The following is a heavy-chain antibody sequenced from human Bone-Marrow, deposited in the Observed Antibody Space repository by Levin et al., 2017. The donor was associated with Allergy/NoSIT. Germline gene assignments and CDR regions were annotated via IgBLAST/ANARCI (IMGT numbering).Heavy chain of an antibody. V-gene: IGHV3-66*02. D-gene: IGHD3-9*01. CDR3: ARTIYDVLTSQMDV. J-gene: IGHJ6*04. CDR2: IYRGGAT. Sequence: AGGSLRLSCAASGLMVSDNYMTWVRQAPGKGLEWVALIYRGGATYYADVVKGRFTISRDNSKNTMGLQMKDLRPEDTAVYYCARTIYDVLTSQMDVWGKGTTVTVSS. CDR1: GLMVSDNY.